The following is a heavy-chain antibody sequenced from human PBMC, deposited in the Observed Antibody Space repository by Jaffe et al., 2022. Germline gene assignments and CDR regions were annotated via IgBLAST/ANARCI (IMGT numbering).Heavy chain of an antibody. CDR3: ARLLSARGYSPSYYYYMDV. D-gene: IGHD3-22*01. V-gene: IGHV4-61*01. Sequence: QVQLQESGPGLVKPSETLSLTCTVSGGSVSSGSYYWSWIRQPPGKGLEWIGYIYYSGSTNYNPSLKSRVTISVDTSKNQFSLKLSSVTAADTAVYYCARLLSARGYSPSYYYYMDVWGKGTTVTVSS. J-gene: IGHJ6*03. CDR1: GGSVSSGSYY. CDR2: IYYSGST.